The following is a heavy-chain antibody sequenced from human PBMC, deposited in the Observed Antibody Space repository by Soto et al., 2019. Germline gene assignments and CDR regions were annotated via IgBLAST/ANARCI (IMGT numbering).Heavy chain of an antibody. CDR3: ASGDYVFLDY. D-gene: IGHD4-17*01. CDR1: GGSLNSGDYY. V-gene: IGHV4-30-4*01. Sequence: QVQLQESGPGLVKPSQTLSLTCTVSGGSLNSGDYYWSWIRQLPGKGLEWIGYIYYSGSTYYNPSVKSRVTSSVDTSKNQFSLKLSSVTAADTAVYYCASGDYVFLDYWGQGTLVTVSS. CDR2: IYYSGST. J-gene: IGHJ4*02.